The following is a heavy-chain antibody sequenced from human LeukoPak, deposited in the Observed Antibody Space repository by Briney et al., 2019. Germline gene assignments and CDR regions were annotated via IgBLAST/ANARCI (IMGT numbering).Heavy chain of an antibody. CDR2: IYPNSGAT. V-gene: IGHV1-2*02. CDR1: GYTFTSYG. J-gene: IGHJ4*02. Sequence: RASVKVSCKASGYTFTSYGISWVRQAPGQGLEWMGWIYPNSGATKYAQKFQGRVTMTRDTSISTAYMELSGLRSVDTAVYYCGTLLSNGPFDYWGQGSLVTVSS. CDR3: GTLLSNGPFDY.